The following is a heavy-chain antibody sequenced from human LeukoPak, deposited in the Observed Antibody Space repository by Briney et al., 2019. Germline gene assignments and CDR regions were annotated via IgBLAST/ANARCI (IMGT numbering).Heavy chain of an antibody. J-gene: IGHJ5*02. Sequence: SETLSLTCTVSGYSISSGYYWGWIRQPPGKGLEWIGSIYHSGSTYYNPSLKSRVTISVDTSKNQFSLKLSSVTAADTVVYYCARVGSGYDYGNWFDPWGQGTLVTVSS. V-gene: IGHV4-38-2*02. CDR2: IYHSGST. D-gene: IGHD5-12*01. CDR1: GYSISSGYY. CDR3: ARVGSGYDYGNWFDP.